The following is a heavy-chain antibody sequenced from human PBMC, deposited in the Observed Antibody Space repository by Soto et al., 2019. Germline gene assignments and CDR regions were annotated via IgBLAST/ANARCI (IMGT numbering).Heavy chain of an antibody. J-gene: IGHJ3*01. CDR3: ARQCSGSSRIWSTV. CDR2: IYYSGRT. CDR1: GGSISSSTYY. D-gene: IGHD6-13*01. Sequence: SETLSLTCTVSGGSISSSTYYWGWIRQPPGKGLEWIASIYYSGRTHYNPSLESRVTISVDTSKNQFSLRLSSVTAADTAVYYCARQCSGSSRIWSTVWGQGTMVTVSS. V-gene: IGHV4-39*01.